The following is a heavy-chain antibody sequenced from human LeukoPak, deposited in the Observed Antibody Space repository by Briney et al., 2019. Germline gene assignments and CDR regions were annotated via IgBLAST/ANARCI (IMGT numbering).Heavy chain of an antibody. Sequence: GGSLRLSCAASGFTFSSYSMNWARQAPGKGLEWVSSISTSSSYVYYADSVKGRFTISRDNAKNSLYLQMNSLSAEDTAVYYCAREVGATANWFDPWGQGTLVTVSS. V-gene: IGHV3-21*06. CDR1: GFTFSSYS. CDR3: AREVGATANWFDP. D-gene: IGHD1-26*01. J-gene: IGHJ5*01. CDR2: ISTSSSYV.